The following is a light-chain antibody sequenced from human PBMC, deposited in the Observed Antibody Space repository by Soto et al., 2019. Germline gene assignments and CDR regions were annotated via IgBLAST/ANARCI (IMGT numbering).Light chain of an antibody. CDR2: GAS. V-gene: IGKV3-15*01. CDR3: QQYNNWPPIT. J-gene: IGKJ5*01. Sequence: EIVMTQSPATLSVSPGERDTLSCRANQCFCSNLSWYQQKPGQVPRLLIYGASTRATVFPARFSGSGFGTEFTLTISSLQSEDFAVYYCQQYNNWPPITFGQGTRLEIK. CDR1: QCFCSN.